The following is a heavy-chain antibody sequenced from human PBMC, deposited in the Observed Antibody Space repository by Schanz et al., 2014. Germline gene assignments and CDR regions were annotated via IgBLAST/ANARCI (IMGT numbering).Heavy chain of an antibody. CDR2: INPNSGGA. CDR1: GYTFTGSY. V-gene: IGHV1-2*06. Sequence: QVQLVQSGAEVKKPGASVKVSCKASGYTFTGSYMYWMRQAPGQGLEWVGRINPNSGGANYAQKFQGRFTMTTDTSVSTAYMELSRLTSDDTAVYYCARGDRIVDYWGQGTLVTVSS. CDR3: ARGDRIVDY. D-gene: IGHD3-22*01. J-gene: IGHJ4*02.